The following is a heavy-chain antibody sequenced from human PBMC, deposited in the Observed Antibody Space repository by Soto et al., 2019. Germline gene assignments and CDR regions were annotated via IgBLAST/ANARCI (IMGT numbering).Heavy chain of an antibody. D-gene: IGHD3-10*01. J-gene: IGHJ6*02. V-gene: IGHV4-4*02. CDR2: IFHSGST. CDR3: ASRVFRDRSGAMDI. CDR1: GGSISTDHW. Sequence: QVQLQESGPGLVKPSGTLSLSCTVSGGSISTDHWWTWVRQSPGEGLEWIGEIFHSGSTAYTPSLKRQVPIAVDRSNTLVSLNLTSVTAADTAIYYCASRVFRDRSGAMDIWGRGTTVTVSS.